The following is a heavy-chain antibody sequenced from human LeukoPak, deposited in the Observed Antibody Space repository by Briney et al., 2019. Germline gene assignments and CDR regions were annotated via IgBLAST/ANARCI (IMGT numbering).Heavy chain of an antibody. CDR2: ISYDGSNK. CDR1: GFTLSSYA. D-gene: IGHD3-10*01. CDR3: ARGGYGSALNYFDY. V-gene: IGHV3-30-3*01. J-gene: IGHJ4*02. Sequence: GGSLRLSRSASGFTLSSYAVHWVRQAPGKGLEGVAVISYDGSNKYYADSVKGRFTISRDNTKNTLYLQMNSLRAEDTAVYYCARGGYGSALNYFDYWGQGTLVTVSS.